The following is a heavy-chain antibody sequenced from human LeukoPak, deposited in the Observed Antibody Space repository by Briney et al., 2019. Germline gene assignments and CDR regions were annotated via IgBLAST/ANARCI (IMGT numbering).Heavy chain of an antibody. J-gene: IGHJ4*02. V-gene: IGHV1-18*01. CDR1: GYTFTSYG. D-gene: IGHD3-22*01. CDR2: ISAYNGNT. Sequence: GASVKVSCKASGYTFTSYGISWVRQALGQGLEWMGWISAYNGNTNYAQKLQGRVTMTTDTSTSTAYMELRSLRSDDTAVYYCARGNYYDSSGYPLPFDYWGQGTLVTVSS. CDR3: ARGNYYDSSGYPLPFDY.